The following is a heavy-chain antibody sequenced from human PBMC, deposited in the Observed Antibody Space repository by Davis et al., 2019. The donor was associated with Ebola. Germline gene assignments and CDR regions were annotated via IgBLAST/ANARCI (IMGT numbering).Heavy chain of an antibody. CDR1: GYTFTGYY. CDR3: ARDGQQQLLVDTWFDP. J-gene: IGHJ5*02. Sequence: AASVKVSCKASGYTFTGYYMHWVRQAPGQGLEWMGRINPKTGAANYLQKFQGRVTMTKDSSIDTAYMELGSLRSDDTAVYYCARDGQQQLLVDTWFDPWGQGTLVTVSS. V-gene: IGHV1-2*06. D-gene: IGHD6-13*01. CDR2: INPKTGAA.